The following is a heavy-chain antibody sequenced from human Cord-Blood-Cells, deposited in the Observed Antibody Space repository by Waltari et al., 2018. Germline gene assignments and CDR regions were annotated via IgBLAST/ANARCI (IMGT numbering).Heavy chain of an antibody. CDR3: ASLRGYSGYDYGFDY. Sequence: QVQLQQWGAGLLKPSETLSLTCAVYGGSFSGYYWSWIRQPPGKGLDWIGEINHSGSTNYNPSLKSRVTISVDTSKNQFSLKLSSVTAADTAVYYCASLRGYSGYDYGFDYWGQGTLVTVSS. D-gene: IGHD5-12*01. CDR1: GGSFSGYY. CDR2: INHSGST. V-gene: IGHV4-34*01. J-gene: IGHJ4*02.